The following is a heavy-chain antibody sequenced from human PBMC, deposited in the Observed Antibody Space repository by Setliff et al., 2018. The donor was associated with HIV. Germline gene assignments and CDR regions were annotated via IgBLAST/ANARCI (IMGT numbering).Heavy chain of an antibody. D-gene: IGHD1-26*01. CDR1: GGSITSSSYY. Sequence: SETLSLTCSVSGGSITSSSYYWGWIRQPPGKGLEWIGSIYYSGSTYYNPSLKSRVTISVDTSKNQFSLKLSSVTAADTAVYYCARHDSGSSPWGQGTLVTVSS. CDR3: ARHDSGSSP. J-gene: IGHJ5*02. V-gene: IGHV4-39*01. CDR2: IYYSGST.